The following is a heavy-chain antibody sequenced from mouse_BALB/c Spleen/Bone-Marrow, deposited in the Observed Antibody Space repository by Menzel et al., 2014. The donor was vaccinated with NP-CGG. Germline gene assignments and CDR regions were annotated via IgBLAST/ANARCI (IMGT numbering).Heavy chain of an antibody. CDR2: INSNGGST. V-gene: IGHV5-6-3*01. Sequence: EVQVVESGGGLVQPGGSLKLSCAASGFTFSSYGMSWVRQTPDKRLELVATINSNGGSTYYPDSVKGRFTISRDNAKNTLYLQMSSLKSEDTAMYYCARDYYGSSDYWGQSTTLTVSS. D-gene: IGHD1-1*01. J-gene: IGHJ2*01. CDR1: GFTFSSYG. CDR3: ARDYYGSSDY.